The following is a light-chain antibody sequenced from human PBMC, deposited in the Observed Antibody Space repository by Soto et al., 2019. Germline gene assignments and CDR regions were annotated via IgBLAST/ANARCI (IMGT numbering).Light chain of an antibody. V-gene: IGKV3-15*01. CDR1: QSVNSN. CDR3: QQYNNWPRT. Sequence: EIVMTQSPATLSVSPGERATLSCRASQSVNSNLAWYQQKPGQAPRLLIYAASARATGISARFSGSGSGTEFVLTITSLQSEDFAFYYCQQYNNWPRTFGQGTRWIS. J-gene: IGKJ1*01. CDR2: AAS.